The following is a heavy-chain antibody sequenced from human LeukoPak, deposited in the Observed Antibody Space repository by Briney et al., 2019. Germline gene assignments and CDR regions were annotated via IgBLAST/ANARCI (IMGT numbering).Heavy chain of an antibody. CDR2: IYYSGST. CDR1: GGSISSYY. J-gene: IGHJ6*02. V-gene: IGHV4-59*01. CDR3: ARDLGGSYSGPDYGMDV. Sequence: SETLSLTCTVSGGSISSYYWSWIRQPPGKGLEWIGYIYYSGSTNYNPSLKSRVTISVDTSKNQFSLKLSSVTAADTAVYYCARDLGGSYSGPDYGMDVWAKGPRSPSP. D-gene: IGHD1-26*01.